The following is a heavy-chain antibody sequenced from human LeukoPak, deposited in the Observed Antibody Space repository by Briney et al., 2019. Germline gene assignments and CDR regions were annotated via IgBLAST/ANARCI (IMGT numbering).Heavy chain of an antibody. J-gene: IGHJ4*02. V-gene: IGHV3-21*01. CDR1: GFTFSSYS. CDR3: ARDRYYDILTGAYY. Sequence: GGSLRLSCAASGFTFSSYSMNWVRQAPGKGLEWVSSISSSSSYIYHADSVKGRFTISRDNAKNSLYLQMNSLRAEDTAVYYCARDRYYDILTGAYYWGQGTLVTVSS. D-gene: IGHD3-9*01. CDR2: ISSSSSYI.